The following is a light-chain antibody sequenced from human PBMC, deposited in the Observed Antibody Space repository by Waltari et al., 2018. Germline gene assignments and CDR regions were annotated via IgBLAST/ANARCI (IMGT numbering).Light chain of an antibody. J-gene: IGKJ3*01. CDR2: AAS. CDR3: QQSYNTPT. CDR1: QSISNY. V-gene: IGKV1-39*01. Sequence: DIQMTQSQSSLSASVGDRVSITCRASQSISNYLNWYQQKPGKAPKLLIYAASTLQSGAPSRFSGSGSGTNFPLTISSLQPEDFATYYWQQSYNTPTLGPGTKVEI.